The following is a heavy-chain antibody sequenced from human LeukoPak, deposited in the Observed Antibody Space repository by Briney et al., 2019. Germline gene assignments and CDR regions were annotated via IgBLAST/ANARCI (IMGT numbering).Heavy chain of an antibody. Sequence: PGRSLRLSCAASGFTFDDYAMHWVRQAPGKGLEWVSGISWNSGSIGYADSVKGRFTISRDNAENSLYLQMNSLRAEDTALYYCAKDRGSSRRYYFDYWGQGTLVTVSS. V-gene: IGHV3-9*01. CDR3: AKDRGSSRRYYFDY. CDR2: ISWNSGSI. CDR1: GFTFDDYA. J-gene: IGHJ4*02. D-gene: IGHD6-6*01.